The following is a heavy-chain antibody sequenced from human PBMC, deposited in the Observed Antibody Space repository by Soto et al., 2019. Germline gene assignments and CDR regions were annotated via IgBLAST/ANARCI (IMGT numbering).Heavy chain of an antibody. CDR3: ASGANYDILTGYQTQIYYYYGMDV. CDR1: GGTFSSYA. V-gene: IGHV1-69*13. J-gene: IGHJ6*02. Sequence: SVKVSCKASGGTFSSYAISWVRQAPGQGLEWMGGIIPIFGTANYAQKFQGRVTITADESTSTAYMELSSLRSEDTAVYYCASGANYDILTGYQTQIYYYYGMDVWGQGTTVTAP. D-gene: IGHD3-9*01. CDR2: IIPIFGTA.